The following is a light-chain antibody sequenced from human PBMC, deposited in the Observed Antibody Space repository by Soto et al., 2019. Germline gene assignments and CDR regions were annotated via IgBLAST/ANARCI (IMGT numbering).Light chain of an antibody. J-gene: IGKJ1*01. CDR2: DAS. CDR1: QSVGSN. V-gene: IGKV3D-15*01. CDR3: QQYNNWPPRT. Sequence: EIVLTQSPATLSVSPGERATLSCRASQSVGSNLAWYQQKPGQAPRLLIYDASNRATGIPARFSGSGSGTEFTLTISSLQSEDFAVYYCQQYNNWPPRTFGQGTKVDIK.